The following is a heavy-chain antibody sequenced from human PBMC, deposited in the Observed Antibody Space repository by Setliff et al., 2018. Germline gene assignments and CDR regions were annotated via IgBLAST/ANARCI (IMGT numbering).Heavy chain of an antibody. V-gene: IGHV3-21*01. CDR2: ISASGHNT. CDR1: TFPFSNYG. Sequence: GGSLRLSCVASTFPFSNYGVTWVRQAPGKGPQWVASISASGHNTWYADSVKGRFTISRDNAKNSLFLQMNSLRIEDMGIYYCARDGGINMVKTYYYGLDVWGQGTTVTVSS. J-gene: IGHJ6*02. CDR3: ARDGGINMVKTYYYGLDV. D-gene: IGHD1-20*01.